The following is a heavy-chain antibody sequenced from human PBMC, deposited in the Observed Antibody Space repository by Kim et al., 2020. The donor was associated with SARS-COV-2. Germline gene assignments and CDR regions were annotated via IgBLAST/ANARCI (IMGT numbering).Heavy chain of an antibody. CDR3: ARRRTNYSSFDP. D-gene: IGHD2-8*01. V-gene: IGHV4-59*01. J-gene: IGHJ5*02. Sequence: YNPSLKSRVTISIDTSKNQFSLKLSSVTAADPAVYYCARRRTNYSSFDPWGRGTLVTVSS.